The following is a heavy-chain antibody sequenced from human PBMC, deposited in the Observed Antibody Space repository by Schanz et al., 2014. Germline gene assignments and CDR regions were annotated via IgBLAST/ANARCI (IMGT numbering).Heavy chain of an antibody. V-gene: IGHV1-2*04. CDR3: ARDDRAYYYGMDV. J-gene: IGHJ6*02. CDR2: IIPSGGGT. D-gene: IGHD3-22*01. Sequence: VQLVQSGAEVKRPGASVKVSCKASGYTFTSYYIHWVRQAPGQGLEWMGRIIPSGGGTNYAQKFQGWVTVTRDTSISTVYMELSRVTYEDTAVYYCARDDRAYYYGMDVWGQGTTVTVSS. CDR1: GYTFTSYY.